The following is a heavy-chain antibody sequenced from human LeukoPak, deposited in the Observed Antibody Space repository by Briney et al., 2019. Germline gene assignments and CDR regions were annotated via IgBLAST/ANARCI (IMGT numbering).Heavy chain of an antibody. CDR3: AKAGPDDCSGGSCPNYFDY. J-gene: IGHJ4*02. D-gene: IGHD2-15*01. V-gene: IGHV3-23*01. CDR2: ITSDGDNT. Sequence: GGSLRLSCAASGFTFSAFAMTWVRQAPGKGLEWVSTITSDGDNTYSADSVKGRITFSRDNSKNTLSLQLRSLRAEDTAVYYCAKAGPDDCSGGSCPNYFDYWGQGTLVTVSS. CDR1: GFTFSAFA.